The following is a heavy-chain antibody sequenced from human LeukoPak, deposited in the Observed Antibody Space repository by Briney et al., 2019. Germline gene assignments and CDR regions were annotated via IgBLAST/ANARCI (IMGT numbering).Heavy chain of an antibody. CDR2: INHSGST. CDR1: GGSFSGYY. J-gene: IGHJ4*02. V-gene: IGHV4-34*01. CDR3: ARKYCTNGVCPRLFDC. Sequence: SETLSLTCAVYGGSFSGYYWSWIRQPPGKGLEWIRVINHSGSTNYNPSLKSRVTISVDTSKNQFYLKLSSVTAADTAVYYCARKYCTNGVCPRLFDCWGQGTLVTVSS. D-gene: IGHD2-8*01.